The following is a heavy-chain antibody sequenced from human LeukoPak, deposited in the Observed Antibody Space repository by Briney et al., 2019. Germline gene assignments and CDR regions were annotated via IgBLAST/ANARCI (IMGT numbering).Heavy chain of an antibody. J-gene: IGHJ4*02. CDR2: INHSGST. D-gene: IGHD2-2*01. Sequence: PSETLSLTCAVYGGSFSGYYWSWIRQPPGKGLEWIGEINHSGSTNYNPSLKSRVTISVDTSKNQFSVKLSSVTAADTAVYYCARALVPAAPYFDYWGQGTLVTVSS. CDR1: GGSFSGYY. V-gene: IGHV4-34*01. CDR3: ARALVPAAPYFDY.